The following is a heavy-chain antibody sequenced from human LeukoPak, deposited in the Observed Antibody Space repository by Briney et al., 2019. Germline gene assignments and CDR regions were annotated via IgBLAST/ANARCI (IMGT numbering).Heavy chain of an antibody. CDR2: IYYSGSP. CDR1: GGSISSSSYY. J-gene: IGHJ4*02. Sequence: PSETLSLTCTVSGGSISSSSYYWGWIRQPPGNGLEWIGSIYYSGSPYYNPSLKSRVTISVDTSKNHFSLKLSSVTAADTAVYYCALHYGSGSYFDYWGQGTLVTVSA. CDR3: ALHYGSGSYFDY. V-gene: IGHV4-39*02. D-gene: IGHD3-10*01.